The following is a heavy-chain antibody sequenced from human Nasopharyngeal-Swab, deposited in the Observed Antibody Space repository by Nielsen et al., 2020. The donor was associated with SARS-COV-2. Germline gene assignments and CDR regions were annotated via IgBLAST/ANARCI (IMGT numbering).Heavy chain of an antibody. CDR1: GGSISSSSYY. V-gene: IGHV4-39*01. CDR3: AAPWGSGTVAYFDY. D-gene: IGHD3-16*01. J-gene: IGHJ4*02. CDR2: IYYSGST. Sequence: GSLRLSYTVSGGSISSSSYYRGWIRQPPGKGLEWIGSIYYSGSTYYNPSLKSRVTISVDTSKNQFSLKLSSVTAADTAVYYCAAPWGSGTVAYFDYWGQGTLVTVSS.